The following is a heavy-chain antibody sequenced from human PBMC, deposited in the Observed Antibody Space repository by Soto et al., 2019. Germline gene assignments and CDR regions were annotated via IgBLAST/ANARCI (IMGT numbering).Heavy chain of an antibody. J-gene: IGHJ4*02. CDR3: VRPDSTGYYSH. Sequence: LKISCKGSGYSFTNYWIGWVRQMPGKGLEWMGIINPADSDTRYSPSFQGQVTVSADKSISTAYLQRGSLTASDTAIYYCVRPDSTGYYSHWGQGTPVTVSS. D-gene: IGHD3-22*01. CDR2: INPADSDT. V-gene: IGHV5-51*01. CDR1: GYSFTNYW.